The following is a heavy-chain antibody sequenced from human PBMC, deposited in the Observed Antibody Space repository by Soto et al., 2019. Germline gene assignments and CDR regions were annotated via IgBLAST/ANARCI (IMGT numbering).Heavy chain of an antibody. CDR3: ARQPTGEYYFDY. V-gene: IGHV1-3*01. Sequence: ASVKVSCKASGYTFTSYAMHWVRQAPGQRLEWMGWINAGNGNTKYSQKFQGRVTITRDTSASTAYMELSSLRSEDTAVYYCARQPTGEYYFDYWGQGTLVTVSS. D-gene: IGHD7-27*01. J-gene: IGHJ4*02. CDR2: INAGNGNT. CDR1: GYTFTSYA.